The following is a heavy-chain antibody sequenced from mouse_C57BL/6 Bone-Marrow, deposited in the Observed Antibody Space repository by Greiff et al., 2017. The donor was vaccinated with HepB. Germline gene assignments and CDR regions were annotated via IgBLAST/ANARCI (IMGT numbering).Heavy chain of an antibody. D-gene: IGHD2-2*01. Sequence: VQLKESGGGLVKPGGSLKLSCVASGFTFSSYAMSWVRQTPEKRLEWVATISDGGSYTYYPDNVKGRFTISRDNAKNNLYLQMSHLKSEDTAMYYCARAGYPYFDYWGQGTTLTVSS. CDR2: ISDGGSYT. CDR1: GFTFSSYA. CDR3: ARAGYPYFDY. V-gene: IGHV5-4*01. J-gene: IGHJ2*01.